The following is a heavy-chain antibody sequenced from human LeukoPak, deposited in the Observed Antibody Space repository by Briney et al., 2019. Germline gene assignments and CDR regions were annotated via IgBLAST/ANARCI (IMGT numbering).Heavy chain of an antibody. CDR1: EFTFSSYW. V-gene: IGHV3-74*01. J-gene: IGHJ4*02. Sequence: GGCLRLSCAASEFTFSSYWMHWVRQAPGKGLVWVSRINSDGSSTSYADSVKGRFTISRDNAKNTLYLQMNSLRAEDTAVYYCARGVEMATPKDYFDYWGQGTLVTVSS. D-gene: IGHD5-24*01. CDR3: ARGVEMATPKDYFDY. CDR2: INSDGSST.